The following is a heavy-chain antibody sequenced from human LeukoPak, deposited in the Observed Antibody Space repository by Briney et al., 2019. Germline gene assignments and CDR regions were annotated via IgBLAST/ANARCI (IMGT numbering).Heavy chain of an antibody. CDR2: MNPNSWNT. CDR1: GYTFPSYD. V-gene: IGHV1-8*01. J-gene: IGHJ6*03. CDR3: ARGCITMVRGRYYYYYMDV. Sequence: GASVKVSFKASGYTFPSYDINWVRQATGQGLDWMGWMNPNSWNTGYAQKLQGRVTMTRNTSLSTAYMELSSLRSEDTAVYYCARGCITMVRGRYYYYYMDVWGKGTTVTVSS. D-gene: IGHD3-10*01.